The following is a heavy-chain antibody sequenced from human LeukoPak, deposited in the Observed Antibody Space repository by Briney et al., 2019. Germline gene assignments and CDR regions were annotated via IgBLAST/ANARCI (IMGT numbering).Heavy chain of an antibody. CDR1: GLTFSGYA. V-gene: IGHV3-23*01. D-gene: IGHD6-13*01. CDR3: AKSSSSWSYYFNY. J-gene: IGHJ4*02. Sequence: GGSLRLSCAASGLTFSGYAMAWVRQAPGKGLELVSSITITGSSPSYADSVKGRFTVSRDNSKNTLYLQMNSLRAEDSAVYFCAKSSSSWSYYFNYWGQGTLVTVSS. CDR2: ITITGSSP.